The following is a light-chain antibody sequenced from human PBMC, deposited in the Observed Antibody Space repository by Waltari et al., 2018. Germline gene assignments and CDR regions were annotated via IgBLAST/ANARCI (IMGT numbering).Light chain of an antibody. J-gene: IGKJ1*01. CDR2: DAS. CDR3: QQYNDWPQT. CDR1: QSVSSN. Sequence: EIVMTQSPATLSVSPGERATLSRRASQSVSSNLACYQQKPGQAPRLLIYDASTRATDIPARFSGGGSGTEFTLTISSLQSEDFAVYYCQQYNDWPQTFGQGTKVEIK. V-gene: IGKV3-15*01.